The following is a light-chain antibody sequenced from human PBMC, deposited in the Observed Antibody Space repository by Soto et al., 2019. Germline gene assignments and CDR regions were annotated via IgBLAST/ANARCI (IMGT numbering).Light chain of an antibody. Sequence: QSALTQPASVSGSPGQSITISCTGTSSDVGDYKYVSWYQKHPGKAPKALIYEVSNRPSGVSNRFSGSKSGNTASLTISGLPAEGEAYYYCSSYTTSNTLVFGPGTKLTVL. CDR2: EVS. CDR1: SSDVGDYKY. CDR3: SSYTTSNTLV. V-gene: IGLV2-14*01. J-gene: IGLJ1*01.